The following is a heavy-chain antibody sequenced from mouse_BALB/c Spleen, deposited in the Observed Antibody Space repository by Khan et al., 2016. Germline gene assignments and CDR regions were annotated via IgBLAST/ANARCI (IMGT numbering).Heavy chain of an antibody. V-gene: IGHV4-1*02. CDR2: INPDSSTI. CDR1: GFDFSRYW. D-gene: IGHD2-2*01. Sequence: EVKLLESGGGLVQPGGSLKLSCVASGFDFSRYWMSWVRQAPGKGLEWIGEINPDSSTINYTPSLKDKFIISRDNAKNTLYLQMSKVRSEDTALYYCARRGGYFAYWGQGTLVTVSA. J-gene: IGHJ3*01. CDR3: ARRGGYFAY.